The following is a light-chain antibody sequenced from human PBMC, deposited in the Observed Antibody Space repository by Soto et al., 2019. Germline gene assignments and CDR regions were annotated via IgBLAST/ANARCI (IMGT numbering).Light chain of an antibody. J-gene: IGKJ4*01. CDR2: KAS. CDR3: QHYKSYPLT. CDR1: QSISSW. Sequence: DIQMTQSPSTLSASVGDRVIITCWASQSISSWLAWYQQKPGKGPELLIYKASSLQSGVPSRFSGSGSGTEFTLTISSLQPDDFATYYCQHYKSYPLTFCGGTKVEIK. V-gene: IGKV1-5*03.